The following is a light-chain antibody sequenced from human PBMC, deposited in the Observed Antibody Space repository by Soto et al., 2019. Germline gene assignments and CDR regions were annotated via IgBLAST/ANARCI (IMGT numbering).Light chain of an antibody. V-gene: IGKV3-11*01. Sequence: EIGLTQSPATLSLSPGERATLSCRASQGVSSYLAWYQQKPGQAPRLLIYDASNRATGIPARFSGSGSGTDFTLTISRLEPEDFATYYCLQHNSYPFTFGGGTKVDIK. CDR3: LQHNSYPFT. CDR1: QGVSSY. CDR2: DAS. J-gene: IGKJ4*01.